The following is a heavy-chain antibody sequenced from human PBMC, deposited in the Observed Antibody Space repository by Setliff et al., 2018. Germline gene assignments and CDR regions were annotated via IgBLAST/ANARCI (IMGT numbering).Heavy chain of an antibody. Sequence: SETLSLTCTVSGGSISSGGYYWSWIRQHPGKGLEWIGYIYYSGNTNYNPSLKSRVTIFVDTSKNQFSLKLNSVTAADMAVYYCARGYCSSSGCFFAGWFDPWGQGTLVTVSS. CDR1: GGSISSGGYY. CDR2: IYYSGNT. V-gene: IGHV4-31*03. CDR3: ARGYCSSSGCFFAGWFDP. D-gene: IGHD2-2*01. J-gene: IGHJ5*02.